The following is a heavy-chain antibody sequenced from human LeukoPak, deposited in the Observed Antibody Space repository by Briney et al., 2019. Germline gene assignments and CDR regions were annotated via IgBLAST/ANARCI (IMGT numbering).Heavy chain of an antibody. CDR2: IWYDGSNK. Sequence: GGSLRLSCAASGFTFSSYGMHWVRQAPGKGLEWVAVIWYDGSNKYYADSVKGRFTISRDNSKNTLYLQMNSLRAEDTAVYYCASLMVTTYYYYYYMDVWGKGTTVTVSS. V-gene: IGHV3-33*01. CDR1: GFTFSSYG. D-gene: IGHD4-11*01. CDR3: ASLMVTTYYYYYYMDV. J-gene: IGHJ6*03.